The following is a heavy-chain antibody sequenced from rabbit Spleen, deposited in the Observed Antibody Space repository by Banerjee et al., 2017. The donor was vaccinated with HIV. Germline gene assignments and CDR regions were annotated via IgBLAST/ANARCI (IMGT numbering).Heavy chain of an antibody. V-gene: IGHV1S40*01. J-gene: IGHJ4*01. Sequence: QSLEESGGDLVKPGASLTLTCKASGFDFSSSDYMCWVRQAPGKGLEWIGYIDPVFGITYYANWVNGRFSISRENAQNTVFLQMTSLTASDTATYFCARDLDVGYAGSDLWGPGTLVTVS. CDR2: IDPVFGIT. CDR3: ARDLDVGYAGSDL. CDR1: GFDFSSSDY. D-gene: IGHD4-2*01.